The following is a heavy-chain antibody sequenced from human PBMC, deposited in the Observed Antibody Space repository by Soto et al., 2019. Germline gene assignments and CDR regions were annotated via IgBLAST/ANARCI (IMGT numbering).Heavy chain of an antibody. V-gene: IGHV2-5*02. CDR1: GLSLSTSGVG. Sequence: QITLKESGPTLVKPTQTLTLTCTLSGLSLSTSGVGVGWIRQPPGKALERLALIYWDDDKRYNPSLKSRLTVTKDTSKNQVVLTMTNMDPVDTATYYCADRGYDSRGYRYFQHWGQGTLVTVSS. CDR3: ADRGYDSRGYRYFQH. D-gene: IGHD3-22*01. CDR2: IYWDDDK. J-gene: IGHJ1*01.